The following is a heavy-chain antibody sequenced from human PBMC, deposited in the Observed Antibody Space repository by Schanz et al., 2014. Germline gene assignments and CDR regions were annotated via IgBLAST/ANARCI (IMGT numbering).Heavy chain of an antibody. CDR3: AKGMGYCSGGTCYDYYYYGLDV. J-gene: IGHJ6*02. Sequence: EVQLVESGGGLVQPGGSLRLSCAASGFSIRNHDMHWVRQATGAGLEWVSAIGTAGDTFYLDSVKGRFTISRDNSENTLYLQMNSLSADDTAVFYCAKGMGYCSGGTCYDYYYYGLDVCGQGTTVTVSS. D-gene: IGHD2-15*01. CDR2: IGTAGDT. V-gene: IGHV3-13*04. CDR1: GFSIRNHD.